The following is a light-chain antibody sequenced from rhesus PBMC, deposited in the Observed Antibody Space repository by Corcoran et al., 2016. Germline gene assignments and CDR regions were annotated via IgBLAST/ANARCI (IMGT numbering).Light chain of an antibody. V-gene: IGLV2-32*02. Sequence: QAALTQPRSVSGSPGQSVTISCTGTSSDIGGYNYVSWYQQRPGTAPKVMIYEVSKRPSGVSDRFSGSKSGNTASLTISGLQAEDEADYSCSSYASSGTFIFGSGTRLTVL. CDR2: EVS. CDR3: SSYASSGTFI. J-gene: IGLJ1*01. CDR1: SSDIGGYNY.